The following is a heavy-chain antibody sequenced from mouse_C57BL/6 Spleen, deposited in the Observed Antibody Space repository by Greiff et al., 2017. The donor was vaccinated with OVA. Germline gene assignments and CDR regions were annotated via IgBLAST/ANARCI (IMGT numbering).Heavy chain of an antibody. CDR3: TRSRYYGSPFAY. Sequence: QVQLQQSGAELVRPGASVTLSCKASGYTFTDYEMHWVKQTPVHGLEWIGAIAPETGGTTYNQKFKGKAILTADKSSSTAYMELRSLTSDDSAVYYCTRSRYYGSPFAYWVQGTLVTVSA. CDR2: IAPETGGT. J-gene: IGHJ3*01. V-gene: IGHV1-15*01. D-gene: IGHD1-1*01. CDR1: GYTFTDYE.